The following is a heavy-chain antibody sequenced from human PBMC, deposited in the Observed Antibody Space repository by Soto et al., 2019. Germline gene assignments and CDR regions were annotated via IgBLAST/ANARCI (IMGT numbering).Heavy chain of an antibody. Sequence: SETLSLTCDVSGGSISSINWWSWVRQPPGKGLKWIGEIYHSGSTTYNPSLKSRVTISVDKSKNQFSLKLKSVTAADTAIYYCARGGGPDIAYGMDVWGQGTTVTVYS. CDR3: ARGGGPDIAYGMDV. V-gene: IGHV4-4*02. CDR2: IYHSGST. D-gene: IGHD5-12*01. J-gene: IGHJ6*02. CDR1: GGSISSINW.